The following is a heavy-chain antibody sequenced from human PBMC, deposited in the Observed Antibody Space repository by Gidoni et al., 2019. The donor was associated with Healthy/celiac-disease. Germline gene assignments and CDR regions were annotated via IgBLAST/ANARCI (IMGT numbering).Heavy chain of an antibody. J-gene: IGHJ4*02. V-gene: IGHV3-30*18. Sequence: QVQLVESGGGVVQPGRSLRISCAASGFTFSNYGMHWVRQAPGKGLEWVAVLSYDGGNKYYADSVKGRFTISRDNSENTLYLQMNSLRADDTAVYYCAKGLWGTGMIGSLFDCWGQGALVTVSS. CDR3: AKGLWGTGMIGSLFDC. CDR2: LSYDGGNK. CDR1: GFTFSNYG. D-gene: IGHD3-16*01.